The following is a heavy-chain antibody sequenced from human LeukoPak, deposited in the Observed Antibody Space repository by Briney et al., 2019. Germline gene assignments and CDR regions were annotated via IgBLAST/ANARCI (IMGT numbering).Heavy chain of an antibody. CDR1: GFTFDDYA. CDR2: IRSKAFGGTP. J-gene: IGHJ4*02. CDR3: TRNTVTVHFDY. D-gene: IGHD4-17*01. Sequence: HSGRSLRLSCSASGFTFDDYAVSWFRQAPGKGLEWVGFIRSKAFGGTPEYAASVRGRFTISRDDSKSIAYLQMNSLKTEDTAVYHCTRNTVTVHFDYWSQGTLVTVSS. V-gene: IGHV3-49*03.